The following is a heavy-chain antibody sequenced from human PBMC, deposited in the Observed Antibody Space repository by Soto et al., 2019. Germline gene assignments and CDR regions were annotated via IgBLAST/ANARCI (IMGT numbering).Heavy chain of an antibody. V-gene: IGHV3-30*19. CDR2: ISYDGSNK. CDR1: GFTFSSYG. Sequence: HPGGSLRLSCAASGFTFSSYGMHWVRQAPGKGLEWVAVISYDGSNKYYADSVKGRFTISRDNSKNTLYLHMNSLRAEDTAVYYCERGGVWVYALLYYYYYSGRDVCGQGTTVTVS. CDR3: ERGGVWVYALLYYYYYSGRDV. J-gene: IGHJ6*02. D-gene: IGHD2-8*01.